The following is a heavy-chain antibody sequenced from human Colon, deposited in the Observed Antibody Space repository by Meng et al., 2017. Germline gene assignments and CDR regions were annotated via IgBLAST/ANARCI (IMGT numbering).Heavy chain of an antibody. CDR1: GYSFTTYA. CDR3: ARTGCSSSSCYDY. Sequence: QGQLVQSGVGVKKLGASVKVSCKASGYSFTTYAMHWVRQAPGQRLEWMGWINAGNGNTKYSEKFQSRVTITRDTAASTAYMELSSLRSEDTAVYYCARTGCSSSSCYDYWGQGTLVTVSS. D-gene: IGHD2-2*01. CDR2: INAGNGNT. J-gene: IGHJ4*02. V-gene: IGHV1-3*01.